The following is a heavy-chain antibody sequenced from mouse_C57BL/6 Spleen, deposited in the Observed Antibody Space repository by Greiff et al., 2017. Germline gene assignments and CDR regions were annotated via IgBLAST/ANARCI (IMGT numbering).Heavy chain of an antibody. Sequence: VQLQQSGAELVMPGASVKLSCKASGYTFTSYWMHWVKQRPGQGLEWIGEIDPSDSYTNYNQKFKGKSTLTVDKSSSTAYMQLSSLTSEDSAVYYCARSDYYIDVWGTGTTVTVSS. D-gene: IGHD2-4*01. CDR2: IDPSDSYT. J-gene: IGHJ1*03. CDR1: GYTFTSYW. CDR3: ARSDYYIDV. V-gene: IGHV1-69*01.